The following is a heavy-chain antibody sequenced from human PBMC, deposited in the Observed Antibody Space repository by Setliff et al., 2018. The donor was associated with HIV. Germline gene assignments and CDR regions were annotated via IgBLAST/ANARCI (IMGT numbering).Heavy chain of an antibody. D-gene: IGHD6-19*01. V-gene: IGHV4-59*12. J-gene: IGHJ4*02. CDR1: GGSISTFY. Sequence: SETLSLTCTVSGGSISTFYWSWIRQPPGKGLEWIGYIYYSGRTNYNPSLKSRVIFSVDTSKNQFSLNLTSVTAADTAVYYCARIGAGILAYWGQGTLVTVSS. CDR2: IYYSGRT. CDR3: ARIGAGILAY.